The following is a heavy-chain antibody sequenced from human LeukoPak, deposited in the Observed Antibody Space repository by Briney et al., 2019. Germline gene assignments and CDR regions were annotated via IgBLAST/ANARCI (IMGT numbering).Heavy chain of an antibody. CDR2: ISYDGSNK. CDR3: ARVRSPPITIFDY. D-gene: IGHD3-3*01. Sequence: GGSLRLSCAASGFTFSGYAMHWVRQAPGKGLEWVAVISYDGSNKYYADSVKGRFTISRDNSKNTLYLQMNSLRAEDTAVYYCARVRSPPITIFDYWGQGTLVTVSS. J-gene: IGHJ4*02. V-gene: IGHV3-30-3*01. CDR1: GFTFSGYA.